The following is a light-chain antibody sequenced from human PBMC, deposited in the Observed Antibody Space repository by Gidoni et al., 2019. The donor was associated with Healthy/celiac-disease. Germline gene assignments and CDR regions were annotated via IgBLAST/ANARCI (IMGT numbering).Light chain of an antibody. Sequence: QSALTQPASASGSPGQSLTISCTGTSSDVGVYNYVSWYQQHPGKAPKLMIYEVSNRPSGVSNRFSGSKSGNTASLTISGLQAEDEADYYCSSYTSSSTVVFGGGTKLTVL. V-gene: IGLV2-14*01. CDR2: EVS. J-gene: IGLJ2*01. CDR3: SSYTSSSTVV. CDR1: SSDVGVYNY.